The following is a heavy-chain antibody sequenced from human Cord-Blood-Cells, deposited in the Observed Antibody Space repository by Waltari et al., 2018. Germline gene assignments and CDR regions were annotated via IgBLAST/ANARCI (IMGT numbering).Heavy chain of an antibody. D-gene: IGHD3-22*01. V-gene: IGHV1-69*02. CDR1: GRTFSSHP. CDR2: IIPILSIA. CDR3: ASNYYGSSGYYYARFDY. Sequence: QFQLVPSGDEVKKPGSSVKVSCKASGRTFSSHPISWVRQATGQGLEWMGRIIPILSIAKYAQKFQGRGTITADKSTITAYMELSSLRSEDTAVYYCASNYYGSSGYYYARFDYWGQGTLVTVSS. J-gene: IGHJ4*02.